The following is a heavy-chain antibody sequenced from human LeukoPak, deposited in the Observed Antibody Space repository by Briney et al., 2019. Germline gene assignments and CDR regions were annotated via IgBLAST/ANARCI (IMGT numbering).Heavy chain of an antibody. J-gene: IGHJ5*02. V-gene: IGHV4-59*01. CDR2: IYYSGST. CDR3: ARNHGDYVAWFDP. Sequence: PSETLSLTCTVSGGSISSYYWSWIRQPPGKGLEWIGYIYYSGSTNYNPSLKSRVTISVDTSKNQFSLKLSSVTAADTAVYYCARNHGDYVAWFDPWGQGTLVTVSS. D-gene: IGHD4-17*01. CDR1: GGSISSYY.